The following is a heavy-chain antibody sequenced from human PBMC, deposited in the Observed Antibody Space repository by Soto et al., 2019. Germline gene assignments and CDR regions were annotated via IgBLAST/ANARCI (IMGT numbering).Heavy chain of an antibody. D-gene: IGHD5-12*01. Sequence: GGSLRLSCAASGFTFSSYGMHWVHQAPGKGLEWVAVIWYDGSNKYYADSVKGRFTISRDNSKNTLYLQMNSLRAEDTAVYYCARSIPPGGWLRLKGYNWFDPWGQGTLVTVSS. CDR3: ARSIPPGGWLRLKGYNWFDP. CDR1: GFTFSSYG. CDR2: IWYDGSNK. J-gene: IGHJ5*02. V-gene: IGHV3-33*01.